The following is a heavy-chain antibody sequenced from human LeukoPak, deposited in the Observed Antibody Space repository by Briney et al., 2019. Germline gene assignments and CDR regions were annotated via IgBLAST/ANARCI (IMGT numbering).Heavy chain of an antibody. CDR2: INHSGST. CDR3: ARGEASRRPHYDFWSGYNVAEYFQH. Sequence: SETLSLTCAVYGGSFSGYYWSWIRQPPGKGLEWIGEINHSGSTNYNPSLKSRVTISVDTSKNQFSLKLSSVTAADTAVYYCARGEASRRPHYDFWSGYNVAEYFQHWGQGTLVTVSS. V-gene: IGHV4-34*01. CDR1: GGSFSGYY. D-gene: IGHD3-3*01. J-gene: IGHJ1*01.